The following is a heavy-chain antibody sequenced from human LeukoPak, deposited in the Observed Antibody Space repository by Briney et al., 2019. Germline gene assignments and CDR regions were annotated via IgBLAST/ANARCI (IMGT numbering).Heavy chain of an antibody. CDR1: GGSISSGGYS. CDR2: IYHSGST. Sequence: SQTLSLTCAVSGGSISSGGYSWSWIRQPPGKGLEWIGYIYHSGSTYYNPSLKSRVTISVDRSKNQFSLKLSSVTAADTAVYYCASGRGAGEPVFYYYYGMDVWGQGTTVTVSS. CDR3: ASGRGAGEPVFYYYYGMDV. V-gene: IGHV4-30-2*01. J-gene: IGHJ6*02. D-gene: IGHD1-26*01.